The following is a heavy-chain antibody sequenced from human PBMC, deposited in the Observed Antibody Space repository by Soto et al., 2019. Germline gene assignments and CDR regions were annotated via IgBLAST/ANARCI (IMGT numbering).Heavy chain of an antibody. J-gene: IGHJ4*02. D-gene: IGHD1-1*01. CDR3: AKDKQPDGIWDIDW. V-gene: IGHV3-23*01. CDR1: GFDFYLYT. CDR2: IYGNGAET. Sequence: EVHLLESGGDLVRPGGSLRLSCVASGFDFYLYTMNWVRQAPGKGLEWVSGIYGNGAETFHADSGKGSFTISRDNTRNTVYLQMNSLRDEDTAVYYCAKDKQPDGIWDIDWWGQGTRVTVS.